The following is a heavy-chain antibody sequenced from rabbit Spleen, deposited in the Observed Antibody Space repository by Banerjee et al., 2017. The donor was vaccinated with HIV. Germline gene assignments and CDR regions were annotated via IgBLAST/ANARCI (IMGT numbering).Heavy chain of an antibody. D-gene: IGHD1-1*01. CDR1: GFSFSSSYW. CDR3: ARGSNDGPYYFAL. V-gene: IGHV1S45*01. Sequence: LEESGGGLVKPGGTLTLTCTVSGFSFSSSYWICWVRQAPGKGLEWIACIYAGSSGNTYYASWAKGRFTISKTSSTTVTLQMTSLTAADTATYFCARGSNDGPYYFALWGPGTLVTVS. CDR2: IYAGSSGNT. J-gene: IGHJ4*01.